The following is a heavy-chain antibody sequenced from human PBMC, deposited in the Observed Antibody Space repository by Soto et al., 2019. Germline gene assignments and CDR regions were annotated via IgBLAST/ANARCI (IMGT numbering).Heavy chain of an antibody. D-gene: IGHD6-19*01. CDR3: ARLGSSGWYQGSYFDY. V-gene: IGHV4-39*01. Sequence: QLQLQESGPGLVKPSETLSLTCTVSGGSITRNNHYWGWIRQSPGKGLEWIGNILHSGNTNYKPSLKSRVTMSVETSKYQFSLKMNSVTAADTAVYYCARLGSSGWYQGSYFDYWGQGTLVTVSS. CDR2: ILHSGNT. CDR1: GGSITRNNHY. J-gene: IGHJ4*02.